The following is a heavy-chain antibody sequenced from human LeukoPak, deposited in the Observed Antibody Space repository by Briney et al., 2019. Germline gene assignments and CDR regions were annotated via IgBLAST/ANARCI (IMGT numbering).Heavy chain of an antibody. CDR3: ARAGYSGYDRNRVGAYDI. CDR2: ISAYNGNT. J-gene: IGHJ3*02. V-gene: IGHV1-18*01. CDR1: GYTFTSYG. D-gene: IGHD5-12*01. Sequence: PPASVKVSCKASGYTFTSYGISWVRQAPGQGLEWMGWISAYNGNTNYAQKLQGRVTMTTDTSTSTAYMELRSLRSDDTAVYYCARAGYSGYDRNRVGAYDIWGQGTMVTVSS.